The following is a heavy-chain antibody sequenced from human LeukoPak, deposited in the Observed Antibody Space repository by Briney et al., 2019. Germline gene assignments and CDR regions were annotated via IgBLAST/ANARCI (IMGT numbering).Heavy chain of an antibody. J-gene: IGHJ5*02. CDR1: GGTFSSYT. CDR2: IIPILGIA. D-gene: IGHD3-3*01. CDR3: ARDLNDFWSGNNWFDP. Sequence: SEKVSCKASGGTFSSYTISWVRHAPGQGLEWMGNIIPILGIANYAQKFQGRVTITADKSTSTAYMELSSLGSEDTAVYYCARDLNDFWSGNNWFDPWGQGTLVTVSS. V-gene: IGHV1-69*04.